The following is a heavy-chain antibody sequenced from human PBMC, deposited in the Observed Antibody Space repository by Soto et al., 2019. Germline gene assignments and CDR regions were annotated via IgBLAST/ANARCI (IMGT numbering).Heavy chain of an antibody. D-gene: IGHD3-3*01. Sequence: ASVKVSCKASGYTFTSYGISWVRQAPGQGLEWMGWISAYNGNTNYAQKLQGRVTMTTDTSTSTAYMELRSLRSDDTAVYYCARTPYYDFWSGYYNFDYWGQGALVTVSS. CDR3: ARTPYYDFWSGYYNFDY. CDR2: ISAYNGNT. CDR1: GYTFTSYG. J-gene: IGHJ4*02. V-gene: IGHV1-18*04.